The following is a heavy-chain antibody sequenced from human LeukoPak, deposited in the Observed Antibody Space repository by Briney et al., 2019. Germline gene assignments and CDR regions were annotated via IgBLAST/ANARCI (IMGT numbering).Heavy chain of an antibody. CDR3: ARGAYDTSAYNWFDP. Sequence: SETLSLTCTVSGGSISSGGYYWSWIRQHPGKGLEWIGYIYYSGSTYYNPSLKSRVTISVDRSKNQFSLKLSSVTAADTAVYYCARGAYDTSAYNWFDPWGQGTLVTVSS. D-gene: IGHD3-9*01. CDR2: IYYSGST. V-gene: IGHV4-31*03. CDR1: GGSISSGGYY. J-gene: IGHJ5*02.